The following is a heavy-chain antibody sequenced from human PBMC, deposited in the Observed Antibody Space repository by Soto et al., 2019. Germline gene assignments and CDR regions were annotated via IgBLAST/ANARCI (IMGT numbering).Heavy chain of an antibody. J-gene: IGHJ6*02. D-gene: IGHD3-3*01. V-gene: IGHV3-53*01. CDR2: IYSGGST. CDR3: ARDGGKWYYDFWSGYYSPYYYYYGMDV. Sequence: GGSLRLSCAASGFTVSSNYMSWVRQAPGKGLEWVSVIYSGGSTYYADSVKGRFTISRDNSKNTLYLQMNSLRAEDTAVYYCARDGGKWYYDFWSGYYSPYYYYYGMDVWGQGTTVTVSS. CDR1: GFTVSSNY.